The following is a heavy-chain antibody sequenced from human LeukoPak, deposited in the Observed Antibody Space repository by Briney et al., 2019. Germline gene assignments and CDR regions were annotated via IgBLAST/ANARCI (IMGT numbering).Heavy chain of an antibody. CDR3: ASGGGWVFDN. Sequence: GGSLRLSCAASGFTFSNYWMSWVRQAPGKGLEWVANIKFDGSEKFYVDSVKGRFTISRDNAKNSQFLQMNGLRAEDTAVYYCASGGGWVFDNWGQGTLVTVSS. CDR2: IKFDGSEK. CDR1: GFTFSNYW. J-gene: IGHJ4*02. D-gene: IGHD6-19*01. V-gene: IGHV3-7*01.